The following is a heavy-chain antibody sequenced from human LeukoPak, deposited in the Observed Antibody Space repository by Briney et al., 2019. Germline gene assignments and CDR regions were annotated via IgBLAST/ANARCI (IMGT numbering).Heavy chain of an antibody. V-gene: IGHV4-59*01. D-gene: IGHD1-26*01. CDR1: GASISGWY. J-gene: IGHJ4*02. Sequence: PSETLSLTCTVSGASISGWYWSWIRQPPGKGLEWIGYVYGSGYTNYNPSLKSRVTMSIDTSKNHFSLKLSSVTAADTAVYYCARDHGNYFDYWGQGTLVTVSS. CDR3: ARDHGNYFDY. CDR2: VYGSGYT.